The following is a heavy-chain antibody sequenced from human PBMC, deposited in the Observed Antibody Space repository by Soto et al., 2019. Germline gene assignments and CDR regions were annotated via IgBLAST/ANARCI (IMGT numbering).Heavy chain of an antibody. D-gene: IGHD3-3*01. CDR1: GFTFSSYA. V-gene: IGHV3-23*01. CDR2: ISGSGGST. Sequence: GGSLRLSCAASGFTFSSYAMSWVRQAPGKGLEWVSAISGSGGSTYYADSVKGRFTISRDNSKNTLYLQMNSLRAEDTAVYYFAKDQDYDFWSAHPRSYYYYGMDVGGQGTTVTV. CDR3: AKDQDYDFWSAHPRSYYYYGMDV. J-gene: IGHJ6*02.